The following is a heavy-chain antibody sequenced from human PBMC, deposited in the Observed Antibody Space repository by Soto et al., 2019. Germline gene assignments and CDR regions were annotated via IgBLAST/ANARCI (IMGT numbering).Heavy chain of an antibody. CDR3: VRSIAAAVDFDY. J-gene: IGHJ4*02. D-gene: IGHD6-13*01. CDR1: GYTFTSYG. CDR2: ISAYNGNT. V-gene: IGHV1-18*01. Sequence: QVQLVQSGAEVKKPGASVKVSCKASGYTFTSYGISWVRQAPGQGLEWMGWISAYNGNTNYAQKPQGRVTMTTDTTTSTGYMELRSLRSDDTAVYYCVRSIAAAVDFDYWGQGTLVTVSS.